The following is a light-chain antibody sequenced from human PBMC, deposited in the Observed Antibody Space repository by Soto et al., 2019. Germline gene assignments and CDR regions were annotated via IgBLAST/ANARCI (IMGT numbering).Light chain of an antibody. CDR1: SSDVGGYNY. V-gene: IGLV2-11*01. CDR2: DVS. J-gene: IGLJ2*01. Sequence: QSALTQPRSVSGSPGQSVTISCTGTSSDVGGYNYVSWYQQHPGKAPKLMIYDVSKRPSGVPDRFSGSKSGNTASLTISGLPAEDAADYYCCSYAGNYTVVFGGGTKLTVL. CDR3: CSYAGNYTVV.